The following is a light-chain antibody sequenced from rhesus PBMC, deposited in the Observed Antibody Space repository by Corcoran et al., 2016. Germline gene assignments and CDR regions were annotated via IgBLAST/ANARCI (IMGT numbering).Light chain of an antibody. V-gene: IGKV1-25*01. CDR1: QGISNN. CDR3: QHGDGIPWT. Sequence: DIQMTQSPSSLSASVGDRVTITCRASQGISNNLAWYQQKPEKVPKLLIYKASTLQSGMPSRLSGSGSGTDFTLTISSLQPEDFATYYCQHGDGIPWTFGQGTKVEIK. J-gene: IGKJ1*01. CDR2: KAS.